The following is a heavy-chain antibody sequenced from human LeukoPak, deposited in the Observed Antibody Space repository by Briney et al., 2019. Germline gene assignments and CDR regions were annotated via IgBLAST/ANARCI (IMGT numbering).Heavy chain of an antibody. Sequence: NSGGSLRLSCAASGFTFSSYEMNWVRQAPGKGLEWVSSISSSSSYIYYADSVKGRFTISRDNAKNSLYLQMNSLRAEDTAVYYCARVRYNWNDEDYWGQGTLVTVSS. CDR3: ARVRYNWNDEDY. CDR1: GFTFSSYE. D-gene: IGHD1-1*01. J-gene: IGHJ4*02. CDR2: ISSSSSYI. V-gene: IGHV3-21*01.